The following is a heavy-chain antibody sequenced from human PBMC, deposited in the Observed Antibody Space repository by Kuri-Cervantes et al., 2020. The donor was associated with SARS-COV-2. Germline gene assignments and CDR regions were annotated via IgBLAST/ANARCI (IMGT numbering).Heavy chain of an antibody. J-gene: IGHJ4*02. Sequence: SVKVSCKASGGTFSSYTISWVRQAPGQGLEWMGRIIPILGIANYAQKFQGRVTLIADKSTSTVFMELSRLSSEDTAVYYCAKELLWFGDLHGGYFDYWGQGTLVTVSS. CDR3: AKELLWFGDLHGGYFDY. D-gene: IGHD3-10*01. CDR2: IIPILGIA. CDR1: GGTFSSYT. V-gene: IGHV1-69*04.